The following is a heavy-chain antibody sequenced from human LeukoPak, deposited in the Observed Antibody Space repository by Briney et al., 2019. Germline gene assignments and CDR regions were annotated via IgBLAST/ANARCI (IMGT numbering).Heavy chain of an antibody. Sequence: PSETLSLTCAVYGGSFSGYYWSWIRQPPGKGLEWIGEINHSGSTNYNPSLKSRVTISVDTSKNQFSLKLSSVPAADPAVYYCARAISSDIVVVPAAAYYYGMDVWGQGTTVTVSS. D-gene: IGHD2-2*01. CDR2: INHSGST. J-gene: IGHJ6*02. CDR3: ARAISSDIVVVPAAAYYYGMDV. CDR1: GGSFSGYY. V-gene: IGHV4-34*01.